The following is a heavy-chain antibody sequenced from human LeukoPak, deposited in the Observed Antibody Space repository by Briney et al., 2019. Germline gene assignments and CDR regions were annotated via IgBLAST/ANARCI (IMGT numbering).Heavy chain of an antibody. CDR2: ISAYKGST. V-gene: IGHV1-18*01. Sequence: ASVKVSFKASGYTFISYGVTWVRQAPGQGLEWVGWISAYKGSTDYAQKLQGRVTMTTDTSTSTVYMELRGLRSDDTAVYYCARDVSEGFGERVIDAFNLWGQGTMVTVSS. CDR1: GYTFISYG. D-gene: IGHD3-10*01. CDR3: ARDVSEGFGERVIDAFNL. J-gene: IGHJ3*01.